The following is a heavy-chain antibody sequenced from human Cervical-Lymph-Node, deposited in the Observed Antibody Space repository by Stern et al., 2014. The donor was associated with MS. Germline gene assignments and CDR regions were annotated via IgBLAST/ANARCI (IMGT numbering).Heavy chain of an antibody. V-gene: IGHV3-30*03. CDR1: GFAFNNYG. CDR3: TRGSTPCLYGGYGCSYFYALVV. J-gene: IGHJ6*02. D-gene: IGHD5-12*01. Sequence: VQLVESGGGVVQPGKSLRLSCATSGFAFNNYGIHWVRQAPGKGLEWVTFITYDGANKAFADSVTGRFTISRDNSKKTVYLQMNSLRAEDTAVYYCTRGSTPCLYGGYGCSYFYALVVWGPGTTVTVSS. CDR2: ITYDGANK.